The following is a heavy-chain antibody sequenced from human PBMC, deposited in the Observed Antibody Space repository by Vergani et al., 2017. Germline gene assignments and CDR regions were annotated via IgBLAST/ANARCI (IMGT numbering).Heavy chain of an antibody. CDR1: GFTFSSYA. D-gene: IGHD3-22*01. CDR2: ISGSGGST. CDR3: AVEVYYYDSSGKRAFDI. J-gene: IGHJ3*02. V-gene: IGHV3-23*01. Sequence: EVQLLESGGGLVQPGGSLRLSCAASGFTFSSYAMSWVRQAPGKGLEWVSAISGSGGSTYYADSVNGRFTISRDNSKNTLYLQMNSLRAEDTAVYYCAVEVYYYDSSGKRAFDIWGQGTMVTVSS.